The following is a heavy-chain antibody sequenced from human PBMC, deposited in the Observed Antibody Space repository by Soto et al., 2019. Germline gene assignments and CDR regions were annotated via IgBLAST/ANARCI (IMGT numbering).Heavy chain of an antibody. D-gene: IGHD3-10*02. Sequence: SETLSLTCAVYGGSFSGYYWSWIRQPPGKGLEWIGEINHSGSTNYNPPLKSRVTISVDTSKNQFSLKLSSVTAADTAVYYCARGLFGHMDVWGQGATVTVSS. V-gene: IGHV4-34*01. CDR1: GGSFSGYY. CDR2: INHSGST. J-gene: IGHJ6*02. CDR3: ARGLFGHMDV.